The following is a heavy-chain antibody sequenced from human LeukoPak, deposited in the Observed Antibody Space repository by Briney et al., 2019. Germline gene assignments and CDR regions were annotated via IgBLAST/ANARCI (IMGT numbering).Heavy chain of an antibody. D-gene: IGHD2-15*01. CDR2: INHSGST. V-gene: IGHV4-34*01. J-gene: IGHJ4*02. CDR1: GGSFSGYY. Sequence: SETLSFTCAVYGGSFSGYYWSWIRQPPGKGLEWIGEINHSGSTNYNPSLKSRVTISVDTSKNQFSLKLSSVTAADTAVYYCARADRHCSGGSCYSGVSDYWGQGTLVTVSS. CDR3: ARADRHCSGGSCYSGVSDY.